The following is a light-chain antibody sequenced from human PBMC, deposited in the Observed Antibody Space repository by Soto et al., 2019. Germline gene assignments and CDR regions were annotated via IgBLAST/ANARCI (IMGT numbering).Light chain of an antibody. Sequence: DIQMTQSPSTLSASVGDRVTITCRASQSITDWLAWYQQKPGKAPKFLIYKASNLEGGVPSRFSGSGSGTDFTLTISSVQPDDFATYYCQYWDDYSWTFGQGTKEEIK. CDR3: QYWDDYSWT. V-gene: IGKV1-5*03. J-gene: IGKJ1*01. CDR2: KAS. CDR1: QSITDW.